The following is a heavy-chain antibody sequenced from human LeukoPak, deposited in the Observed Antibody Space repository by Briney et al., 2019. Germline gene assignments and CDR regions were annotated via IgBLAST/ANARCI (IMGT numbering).Heavy chain of an antibody. J-gene: IGHJ3*02. D-gene: IGHD3-22*01. CDR2: INAGNGDT. Sequence: ASVKVSCKASGYTFTSYTIHWVRQAPGQRLEWMGWINAGNGDTKYSQKFQGRVTITRDTSASTAYMELSSLRSEDTAVYYCAREPDNYYGSSGYYRTYAFDTWGQGTVVTVSS. CDR3: AREPDNYYGSSGYYRTYAFDT. CDR1: GYTFTSYT. V-gene: IGHV1-3*01.